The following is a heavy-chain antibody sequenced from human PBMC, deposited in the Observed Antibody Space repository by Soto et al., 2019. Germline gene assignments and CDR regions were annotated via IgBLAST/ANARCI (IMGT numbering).Heavy chain of an antibody. CDR3: AKEDGYSSGWYEGVVRDYHYYYGMDV. Sequence: GGSLRLSCAASGFTFSSYGMHWVRQAPGKGLEWVAVISYDGSNKYYADSVKGRFTISRDNSKNTLYLQMNSLRAEDTAVYYCAKEDGYSSGWYEGVVRDYHYYYGMDVWGQGTTVTVSS. CDR1: GFTFSSYG. J-gene: IGHJ6*02. D-gene: IGHD6-19*01. CDR2: ISYDGSNK. V-gene: IGHV3-30*18.